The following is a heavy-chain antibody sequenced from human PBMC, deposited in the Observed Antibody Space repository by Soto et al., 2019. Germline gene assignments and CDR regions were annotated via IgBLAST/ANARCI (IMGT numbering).Heavy chain of an antibody. CDR1: GYTFSNFG. CDR2: ISPSNGQT. D-gene: IGHD5-12*01. J-gene: IGHJ5*02. CDR3: ARRKERSGPYELDR. V-gene: IGHV1-18*01. Sequence: AVKVTCTASGYTFSNFGLSWVRPANGKVLEWMGWISPSNGQTIYAQNFHGRVTMTTDTSTATAYLELSSLRSDDSAVYFCARRKERSGPYELDRWGQGTQVTFSS.